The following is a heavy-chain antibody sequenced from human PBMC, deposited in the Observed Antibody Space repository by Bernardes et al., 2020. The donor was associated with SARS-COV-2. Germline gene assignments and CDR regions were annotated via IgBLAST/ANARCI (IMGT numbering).Heavy chain of an antibody. CDR1: GGSFSGYY. CDR3: ARGRLEWLFPTYYYYYYGMDV. J-gene: IGHJ6*02. V-gene: IGHV4-34*01. CDR2: INDSGST. D-gene: IGHD3-3*01. Sequence: SEPLYLTCAVYGGSFSGYYGSWIRQPPGKGLEWIGEINDSGSTSYNPSLKSRVTISVDTSKNQFSLKLSSVTAADTAVYYCARGRLEWLFPTYYYYYYGMDVWGQGTTVTVSS.